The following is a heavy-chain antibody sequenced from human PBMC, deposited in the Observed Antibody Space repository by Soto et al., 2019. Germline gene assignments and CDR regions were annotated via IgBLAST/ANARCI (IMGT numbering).Heavy chain of an antibody. V-gene: IGHV1-2*04. CDR2: INPNSGGT. J-gene: IGHJ6*02. CDR1: GYTFTGYY. CDR3: ARDLIMITFGGVIVDNGMDV. D-gene: IGHD3-16*02. Sequence: ASVKVSCKASGYTFTGYYMHWVRQAPGQGLEWMGWINPNSGGTNYAQKFQGWVTMTRDTSISTAYMELSRLRSDDTAVYYCARDLIMITFGGVIVDNGMDVWGQGTTVTVSS.